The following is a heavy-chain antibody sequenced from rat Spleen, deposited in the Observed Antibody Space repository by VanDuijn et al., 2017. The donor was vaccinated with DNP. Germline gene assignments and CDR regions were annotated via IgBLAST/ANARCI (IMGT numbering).Heavy chain of an antibody. CDR1: GSSITANY. V-gene: IGHV3-1*01. D-gene: IGHD1-11*01. J-gene: IGHJ2*01. CDR2: ITYSGRT. CDR3: ARWRIGPHYFDY. Sequence: EVHLQESGHGLVKPSQSLSLTCSVTGSSITANYWGWIRQFPGNQMEWVGHITYSGRTNYNPSLKRRISITRDTSRNQFFLHLHSVTTEDTATFYCARWRIGPHYFDYWGQGVMVTVSS.